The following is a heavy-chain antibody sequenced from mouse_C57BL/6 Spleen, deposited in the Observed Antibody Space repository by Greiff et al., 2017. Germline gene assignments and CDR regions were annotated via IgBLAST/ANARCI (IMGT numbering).Heavy chain of an antibody. CDR1: GFTFSDYG. Sequence: EVMLVESGGGLVKPGGSLKLSCAASGFTFSDYGMHWVRQAPEKGLEWVAYISSGSSTIYYADTVKGRFTISRDNAKNTLFLQMTSLRSEDTAMYYCARDGYPYYFGYWGQGTTLTVSS. CDR3: ARDGYPYYFGY. V-gene: IGHV5-17*01. D-gene: IGHD2-3*01. J-gene: IGHJ2*01. CDR2: ISSGSSTI.